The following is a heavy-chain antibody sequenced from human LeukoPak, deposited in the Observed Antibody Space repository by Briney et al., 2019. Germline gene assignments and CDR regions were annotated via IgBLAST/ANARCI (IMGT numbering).Heavy chain of an antibody. CDR1: GFRFSDFT. CDR2: IGGRGGST. J-gene: IGHJ5*02. CDR3: AKDRKMATSWFDP. D-gene: IGHD5-12*01. Sequence: GGSLRLSCAASGFRFSDFTMTWVRQAPGKGPEWVSAIGGRGGSTYYADSLGGRFTISRDNSKDMLYLQMNSLRAEDTAVYYCAKDRKMATSWFDPWGQGTLVTVSS. V-gene: IGHV3-23*01.